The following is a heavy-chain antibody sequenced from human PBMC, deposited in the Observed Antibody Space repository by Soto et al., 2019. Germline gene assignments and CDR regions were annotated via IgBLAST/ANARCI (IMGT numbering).Heavy chain of an antibody. CDR1: GYTFTSYG. CDR2: ISAYNGNT. Sequence: QVQLVQSGAEVKKPGASVKVSCKASGYTFTSYGISWVRQAPGQGLEWMGWISAYNGNTNYAQKLQGRVTMTTDTSTSTASMELRSLRSDDTAVYYCARARWSMVYDYGMDVWGQGTTVTVSS. CDR3: ARARWSMVYDYGMDV. D-gene: IGHD2-8*01. J-gene: IGHJ6*02. V-gene: IGHV1-18*01.